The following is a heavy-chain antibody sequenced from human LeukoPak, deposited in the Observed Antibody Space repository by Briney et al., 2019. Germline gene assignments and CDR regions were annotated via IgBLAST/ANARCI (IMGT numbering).Heavy chain of an antibody. Sequence: PGGSLRLSCAASGFTFSSYAMHWVRQAPGKGLGWVAVISYDGSNKYYADSVKGRFTISRDNSKNTLYLQMNSLRAEDTAVYYCARDLGTIFGCTNGVCYIRGHYYYYGMDVWGRGTTVTVSS. D-gene: IGHD2-8*01. J-gene: IGHJ6*02. V-gene: IGHV3-30*04. CDR1: GFTFSSYA. CDR2: ISYDGSNK. CDR3: ARDLGTIFGCTNGVCYIRGHYYYYGMDV.